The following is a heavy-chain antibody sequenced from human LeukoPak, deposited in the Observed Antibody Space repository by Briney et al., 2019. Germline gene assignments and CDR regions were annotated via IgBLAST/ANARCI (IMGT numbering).Heavy chain of an antibody. D-gene: IGHD1-14*01. CDR2: ISYDGGKR. V-gene: IGHV3-30*03. CDR3: ARTALEPPDPQWTGRYYYYMDV. Sequence: PGRSLRLSCAASGFNFMTYGMHWVRQAPGKGLEWVAFISYDGGKRFFGESVKGRFTISRDNAKNSLYLQMNSLRAEDTAVYYCARTALEPPDPQWTGRYYYYMDVWGKGTTVTVSS. J-gene: IGHJ6*03. CDR1: GFNFMTYG.